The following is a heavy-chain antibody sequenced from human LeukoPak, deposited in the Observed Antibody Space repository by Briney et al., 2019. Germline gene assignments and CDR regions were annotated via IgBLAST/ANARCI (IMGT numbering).Heavy chain of an antibody. D-gene: IGHD6-6*01. CDR2: INPDGSAK. J-gene: IGHJ6*03. V-gene: IGHV3-7*01. Sequence: GGSLRLSCAASGSTFSNFWMSWVRQAPGKGLEWVANINPDGSAKYYVDSVKGRFTFSRDNAENSLYLQMNSLRPEDTAVYYCARDFGSSYYYYYYMDVWGKGTTVTVSS. CDR3: ARDFGSSYYYYYYMDV. CDR1: GSTFSNFW.